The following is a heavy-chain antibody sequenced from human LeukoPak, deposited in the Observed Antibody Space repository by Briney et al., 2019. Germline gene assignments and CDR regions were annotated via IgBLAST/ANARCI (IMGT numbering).Heavy chain of an antibody. CDR3: GTTEHDSGDY. J-gene: IGHJ4*02. Sequence: GSLRLSCAVYGESFSGYYWSWIRQPPGKGLEWIGETNHSGSTNYNPSLKSRVTISVDTSKNQFSLKLSSVTAADTAVYFCGTTEHDSGDYWGQGTLVTVSS. CDR1: GESFSGYY. V-gene: IGHV4-34*01. D-gene: IGHD6-25*01. CDR2: TNHSGST.